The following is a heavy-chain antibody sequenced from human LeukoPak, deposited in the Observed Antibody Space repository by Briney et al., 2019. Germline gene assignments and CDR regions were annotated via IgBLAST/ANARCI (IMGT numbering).Heavy chain of an antibody. CDR2: IYYNGDT. V-gene: IGHV4-61*01. J-gene: IGHJ4*02. CDR1: GGSVSNRLYY. D-gene: IGHD5-18*01. CDR3: ARVLRAASWRSYDY. Sequence: SETLSLTCTVSGGSVSNRLYYWSWIRRPPGRGLEWIGYIYYNGDTNYNPSLKSRVIISLDMSSNQFSLRLNSMTAADTAVYYCARVLRAASWRSYDYWGQGSLVTVSS.